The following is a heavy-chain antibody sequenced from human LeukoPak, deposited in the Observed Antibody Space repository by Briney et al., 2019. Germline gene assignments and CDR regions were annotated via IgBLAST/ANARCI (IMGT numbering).Heavy chain of an antibody. CDR2: IYSGGSP. J-gene: IGHJ4*02. CDR3: AREGNYFDY. V-gene: IGHV3-53*01. Sequence: GGSLRLSCAASGFTVSSNDMSWVRQAPGKGLEWVSVIYSGGSPYYADSVKGRFTISRDNSKNTLYLQMNSLKGEDTAVYYCAREGNYFDYWGQGTLVTVSS. CDR1: GFTVSSND.